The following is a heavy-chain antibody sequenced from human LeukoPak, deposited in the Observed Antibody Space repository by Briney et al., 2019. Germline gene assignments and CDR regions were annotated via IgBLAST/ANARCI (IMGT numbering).Heavy chain of an antibody. CDR2: IYYSGST. CDR1: GGSISSYY. CDR3: ATRNREAYYFDY. J-gene: IGHJ4*02. V-gene: IGHV4-59*01. Sequence: SQTLSLTCTVSGGSISSYYWSWIRQPPGKGLEWIGYIYYSGSTNYNPSLKSRVTISVDTSKNQFSLKLSSVTAADTAVYYCATRNREAYYFDYWGQGTLVTVSS. D-gene: IGHD1-14*01.